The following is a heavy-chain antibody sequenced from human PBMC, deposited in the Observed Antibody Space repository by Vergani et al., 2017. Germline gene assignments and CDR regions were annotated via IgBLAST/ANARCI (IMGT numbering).Heavy chain of an antibody. V-gene: IGHV3-30*02. CDR3: ARGRSTSYYYYMDV. Sequence: QVQLVESGGGVVQPGGSLRLSCAASGFTFSSYGMHWVRQAPGKGLEWVAFIRYDGSNKYYADSVKGRFTISRDNSKNTLYLQMNSLRAEDTAVYYCARGRSTSYYYYMDVWGKGTTVTVSS. CDR1: GFTFSSYG. J-gene: IGHJ6*03. D-gene: IGHD5/OR15-5a*01. CDR2: IRYDGSNK.